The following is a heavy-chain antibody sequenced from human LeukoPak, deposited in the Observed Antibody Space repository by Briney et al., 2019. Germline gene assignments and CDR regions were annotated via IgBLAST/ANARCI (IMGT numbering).Heavy chain of an antibody. V-gene: IGHV1-18*04. J-gene: IGHJ4*02. CDR1: GYTFTSYG. CDR2: INPNNGNT. CDR3: ARDVGQYCSGGSCYPLDY. Sequence: ASVKVSCKTSGYTFTSYGISWVRQAPGQGLEGMGWINPNNGNTDYAQRLQGRLTVTKDTSTSTAYMDLRSLRSEDTALYYCARDVGQYCSGGSCYPLDYWGQGTLVPVSS. D-gene: IGHD2-15*01.